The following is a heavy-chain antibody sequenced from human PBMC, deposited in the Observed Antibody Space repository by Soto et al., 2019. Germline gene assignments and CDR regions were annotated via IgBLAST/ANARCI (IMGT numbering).Heavy chain of an antibody. J-gene: IGHJ3*02. CDR3: AKGKFVAGAFDI. Sequence: GGSLRLSCAASGFTFDDYAMHWVRQAPGKGLEWVSGISWNSGSIGYADSVKGRFTISRDNAKNSLYLQMNSLRAEDTALYYCAKGKFVAGAFDIWGQGTMVTVSS. V-gene: IGHV3-9*01. CDR1: GFTFDDYA. CDR2: ISWNSGSI. D-gene: IGHD6-19*01.